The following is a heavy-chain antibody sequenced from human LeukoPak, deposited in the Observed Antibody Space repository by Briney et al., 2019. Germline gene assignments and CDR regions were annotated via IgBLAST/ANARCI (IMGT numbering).Heavy chain of an antibody. Sequence: SETLSLTCTVSGGAISSYYWSWIRQPPGKGLEWIGYIYYSGSTNCNPSLKSRVTISVDTSKNHFSLKLSSVTAADTAVYYCARALHYYDSSGSYYYYMDVWGKGTTVTVSS. J-gene: IGHJ6*03. CDR1: GGAISSYY. CDR3: ARALHYYDSSGSYYYYMDV. V-gene: IGHV4-59*01. D-gene: IGHD3-22*01. CDR2: IYYSGST.